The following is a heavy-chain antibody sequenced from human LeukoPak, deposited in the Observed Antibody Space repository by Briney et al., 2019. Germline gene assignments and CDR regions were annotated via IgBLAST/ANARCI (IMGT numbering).Heavy chain of an antibody. CDR3: TTYYDGRGDY. CDR1: GFTFNKAW. J-gene: IGHJ4*02. Sequence: GGSLRLSCAASGFTFNKAWMDWVRQAPGKGLEWIGRNIRKTDRVTTGHAAPVTGRFTISRDDSKNTLYLQMNSLQSEDTAVYYCTTYYDGRGDYWGQGTLVTVST. V-gene: IGHV3-15*01. D-gene: IGHD3-22*01. CDR2: NIRKTDRVTT.